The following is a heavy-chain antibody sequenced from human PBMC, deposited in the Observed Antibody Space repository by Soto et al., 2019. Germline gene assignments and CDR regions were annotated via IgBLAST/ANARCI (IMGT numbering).Heavy chain of an antibody. CDR3: AKGPRTPDWGSYYYGMDF. CDR2: INSDGSST. D-gene: IGHD7-27*01. V-gene: IGHV3-74*01. Sequence: GGSLRLSCAASGFTFSSYWMHWVRQAPGKGLVWVSRINSDGSSTSYADSVKGRFTISRDNAKNTLYLQMNSLRAEDTAVYYCAKGPRTPDWGSYYYGMDFWGQGPTVT. J-gene: IGHJ6*02. CDR1: GFTFSSYW.